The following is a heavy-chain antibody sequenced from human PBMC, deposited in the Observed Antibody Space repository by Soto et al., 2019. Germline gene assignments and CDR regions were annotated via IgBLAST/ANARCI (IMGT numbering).Heavy chain of an antibody. CDR1: GYTFSSYA. D-gene: IGHD7-27*01. Sequence: QVHLVQSGAEGRKPGASVKVSCKASGYTFSSYAMHRVRQAHGQRIEWMGWINAGHGNTKSSQKFQDRVTISRDTSASTAYMELTSLRSEYTAVYYCARDTGDGTFDFWGQGTLVTVSS. CDR3: ARDTGDGTFDF. J-gene: IGHJ4*02. CDR2: INAGHGNT. V-gene: IGHV1-3*01.